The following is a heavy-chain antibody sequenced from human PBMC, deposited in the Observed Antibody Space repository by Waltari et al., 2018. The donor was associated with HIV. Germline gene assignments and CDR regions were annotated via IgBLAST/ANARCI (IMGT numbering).Heavy chain of an antibody. D-gene: IGHD2-21*02. J-gene: IGHJ4*02. CDR2: IWEDSSNE. Sequence: QVQLVESGGGVVQLGRSLRLSCATSEISFSDLAFHWVRQAPGKGLGWVAIIWEDSSNEYYADSVKGRFTLSRDNSKKTVYREMNSLRAEDTAVYYCAAGSCGGDCYFDYWGQGTMVTVTS. CDR3: AAGSCGGDCYFDY. V-gene: IGHV3-33*01. CDR1: EISFSDLA.